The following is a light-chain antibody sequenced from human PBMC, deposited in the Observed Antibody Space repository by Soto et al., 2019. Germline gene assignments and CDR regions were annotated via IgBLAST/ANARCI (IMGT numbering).Light chain of an antibody. CDR1: QSISSW. Sequence: DIQMTQSPSTLSASVADRDTFTCRASQSISSWLAWYQQKPGKAPKLLISKTSTLESGVPSRFSGSGSGTEFTLTISSLQTDDFATYSCQQYNSYSLTFGQGTRLEIK. V-gene: IGKV1-5*03. CDR2: KTS. J-gene: IGKJ5*01. CDR3: QQYNSYSLT.